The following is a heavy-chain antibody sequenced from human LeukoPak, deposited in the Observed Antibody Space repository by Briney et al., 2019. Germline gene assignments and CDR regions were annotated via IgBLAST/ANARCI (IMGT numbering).Heavy chain of an antibody. CDR3: AIDWEICGVECYPSDMRYYFDY. J-gene: IGHJ4*02. Sequence: GRSLRLSCAASGFTFSSYAMHWVRQAPGKGLEWVAAISNDGSKKYYADSVKGRFTISRDNSKNTLYLQMNSPRAKDTAVYYCAIDWEICGVECYPSDMRYYFDYWGQGTLVTVSS. V-gene: IGHV3-30*04. CDR2: ISNDGSKK. D-gene: IGHD2-21*01. CDR1: GFTFSSYA.